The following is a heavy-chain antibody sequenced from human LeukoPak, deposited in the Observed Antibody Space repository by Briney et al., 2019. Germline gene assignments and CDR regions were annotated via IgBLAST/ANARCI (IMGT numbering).Heavy chain of an antibody. Sequence: SETLSLTCTVSGASISSSSYYWGWIRQPPGKGLEWIGSIFYGGSTYNNPSLKSRVTISVDTSKNQFSLKLSSVTAADTAVYYCASVAYSYGYYFDCWGQGTLVTVSS. J-gene: IGHJ4*02. CDR1: GASISSSSYY. V-gene: IGHV4-39*01. CDR3: ASVAYSYGYYFDC. CDR2: IFYGGST. D-gene: IGHD5-18*01.